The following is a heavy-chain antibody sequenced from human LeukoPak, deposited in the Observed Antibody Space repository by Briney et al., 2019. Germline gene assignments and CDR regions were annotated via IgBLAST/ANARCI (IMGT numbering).Heavy chain of an antibody. J-gene: IGHJ4*02. CDR1: GFTFSSYA. Sequence: GGSLRLSCAASGFTFSSYAMHWVRQAPGKGLEWVAVISYDGSNKYYADSVKGRFTISRDNSKNTMSLEMNSLRVEDTAVYYCAKDYVSGDGYWDFDYWGQGTLVTVSS. V-gene: IGHV3-30-3*01. CDR2: ISYDGSNK. CDR3: AKDYVSGDGYWDFDY. D-gene: IGHD5-24*01.